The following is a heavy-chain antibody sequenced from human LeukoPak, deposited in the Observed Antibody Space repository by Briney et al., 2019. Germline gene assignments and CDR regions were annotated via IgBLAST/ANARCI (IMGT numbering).Heavy chain of an antibody. D-gene: IGHD3-10*01. V-gene: IGHV4-61*02. Sequence: SETLSLTCTVSGGSISSGNYYWSWIRQPAGKGLEWIGRIYSSGSTNYNSSLNSRVTISVDTSKNHFSLKLSSVTAADTAVYYCARSGFHYGSGYMDVWGKGTTVTISS. J-gene: IGHJ6*03. CDR3: ARSGFHYGSGYMDV. CDR2: IYSSGST. CDR1: GGSISSGNYY.